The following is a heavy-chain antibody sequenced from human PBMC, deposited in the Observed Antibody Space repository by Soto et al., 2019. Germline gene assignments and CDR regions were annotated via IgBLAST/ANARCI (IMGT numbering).Heavy chain of an antibody. V-gene: IGHV4-59*01. CDR3: ARVSTGDYYYGMDV. CDR2: IYYSGST. CDR1: GGSISSYY. Sequence: SETLSLTCTVSGGSISSYYWSWIRQPPGKGLEWIGYIYYSGSTNYNPSLKSRVTISVDTSKNQFSLKLSSVTAADAAVYYCARVSTGDYYYGMDVWGQGTTVTVSS. D-gene: IGHD2-2*01. J-gene: IGHJ6*02.